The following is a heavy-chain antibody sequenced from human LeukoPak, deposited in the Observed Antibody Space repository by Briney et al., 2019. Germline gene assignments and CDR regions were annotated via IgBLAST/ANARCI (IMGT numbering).Heavy chain of an antibody. CDR1: GFTFSSYA. Sequence: GGSLRLSCAASGFTFSSYAMSWVREARGGGVEWVSDISGSGGSTHYADSVKGRFTISRDNSKHTLYLQMNSLRAEDTTVYYCAKDSDDVRAFDIWGQGTMVTVSS. CDR3: AKDSDDVRAFDI. J-gene: IGHJ3*02. CDR2: ISGSGGST. D-gene: IGHD3-10*02. V-gene: IGHV3-23*01.